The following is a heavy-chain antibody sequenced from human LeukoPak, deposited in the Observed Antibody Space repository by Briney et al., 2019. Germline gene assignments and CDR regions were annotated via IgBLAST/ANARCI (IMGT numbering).Heavy chain of an antibody. V-gene: IGHV3-48*03. CDR2: ISSSGSTI. CDR1: GFTFSSYE. J-gene: IGHJ6*02. Sequence: GGSLRLSCAASGFTFSSYEMNWVRQAPGKGLEWVSYISSSGSTIYYADSVKGRFIISRDNAKNSLYLQMNSLRAEDTAVYYCASLLDYYYYGMDVWGQGTTVTVSS. CDR3: ASLLDYYYYGMDV.